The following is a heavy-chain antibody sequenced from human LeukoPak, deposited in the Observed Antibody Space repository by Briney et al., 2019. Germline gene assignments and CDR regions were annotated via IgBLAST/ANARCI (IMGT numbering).Heavy chain of an antibody. CDR2: ISSSSSYI. Sequence: TGGSLRLSCAASGFTFSSYSMNWVHQAPGKGLEWVSSISSSSSYIYYADSVKGRFTISRDNAKNSLYLQMNSLRAEDTAVYYCARGQDSSGYYYVFSGFDYWGQGTLVTVSS. CDR1: GFTFSSYS. D-gene: IGHD3-22*01. CDR3: ARGQDSSGYYYVFSGFDY. J-gene: IGHJ4*02. V-gene: IGHV3-21*01.